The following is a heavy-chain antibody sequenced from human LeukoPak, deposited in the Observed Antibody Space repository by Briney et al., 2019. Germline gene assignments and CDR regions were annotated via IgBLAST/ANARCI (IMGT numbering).Heavy chain of an antibody. V-gene: IGHV3-30*04. D-gene: IGHD3-10*01. Sequence: PGGSLRLSCAASGFTFSSYAMHWVRQAPGKGLEWVAVISYDGSNKYYADSVKGRFTISRDNSKNTLYLQMNSLRAEDTAVYYCAKVEAVFGELKILRSHFDYWGQGTLVTVSS. CDR3: AKVEAVFGELKILRSHFDY. CDR2: ISYDGSNK. CDR1: GFTFSSYA. J-gene: IGHJ4*02.